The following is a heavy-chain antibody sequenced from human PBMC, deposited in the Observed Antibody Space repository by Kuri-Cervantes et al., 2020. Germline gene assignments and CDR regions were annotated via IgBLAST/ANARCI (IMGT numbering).Heavy chain of an antibody. J-gene: IGHJ4*02. CDR3: ARDRASYRGVRFDY. V-gene: IGHV3-13*01. D-gene: IGHD3-16*02. CDR2: IGTAGDT. Sequence: GGSLRLSCAASGFTFSSYDMHWVRQATGKGLEWVSAIGTAGDTYYPGSVKGRFTISRDNSKNTLYLQMNSLRAEDTAVYYCARDRASYRGVRFDYWGQGTLVTVSS. CDR1: GFTFSSYD.